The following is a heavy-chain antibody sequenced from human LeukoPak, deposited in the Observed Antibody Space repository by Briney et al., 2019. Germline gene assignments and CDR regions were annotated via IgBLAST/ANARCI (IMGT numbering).Heavy chain of an antibody. CDR2: INPNSGGT. J-gene: IGHJ6*03. Sequence: ASVKVSCKASGYTFTGYYMHWVRQAPGQGLEWMGWINPNSGGTNYAQKFQGRVTMTRDTSISTAYMELSSLRSEDTAVYYCAIKSSLYYYYYMDVWGKGTTVTVSS. V-gene: IGHV1-2*02. CDR3: AIKSSLYYYYYMDV. CDR1: GYTFTGYY.